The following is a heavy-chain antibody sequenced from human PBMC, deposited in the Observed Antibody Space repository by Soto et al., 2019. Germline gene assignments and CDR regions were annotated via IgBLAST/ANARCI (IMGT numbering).Heavy chain of an antibody. Sequence: GGSLRLSCAASGFTFSDYYMHWVRQAPGKGLEWVSGISWNSGTIGYADSVKGRFTISRDNAKNSLYLQMNSLRAEDTALYYCAKSTGGTANGMGVWGQGPTVTVSS. J-gene: IGHJ6*02. D-gene: IGHD2-8*02. CDR3: AKSTGGTANGMGV. CDR2: ISWNSGTI. V-gene: IGHV3-9*01. CDR1: GFTFSDYY.